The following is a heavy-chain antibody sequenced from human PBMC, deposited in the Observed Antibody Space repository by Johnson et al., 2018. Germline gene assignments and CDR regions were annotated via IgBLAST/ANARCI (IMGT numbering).Heavy chain of an antibody. V-gene: IGHV3-20*04. CDR1: GFKFDDFG. J-gene: IGHJ6*04. Sequence: VQLVESGGGVVRPGGSLRLSCAASGFKFDDFGMSWVRPAPGKGLEWVSGINWNGGRTGFADSVKGRFTISRDNAKNSGYLQLDCLRAEETALYYGARSCTGSYQAVDYYGVDVWCEGTTVTVSS. CDR3: ARSCTGSYQAVDYYGVDV. D-gene: IGHD1-26*01. CDR2: INWNGGRT.